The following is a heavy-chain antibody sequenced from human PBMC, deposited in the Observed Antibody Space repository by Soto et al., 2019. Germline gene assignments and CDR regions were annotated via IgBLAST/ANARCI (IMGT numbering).Heavy chain of an antibody. D-gene: IGHD1-20*01. CDR2: IMPIFRTA. CDR3: ARDITGTPRYWFDP. CDR1: GGTFTTAA. J-gene: IGHJ5*02. V-gene: IGHV1-69*13. Sequence: SVKVSCKASGGTFTTAAISWVRQAPGQGLEWMGGIMPIFRTADYAQKFQDRVSITADESTRTAYLELRSLRSEDTAVYYCARDITGTPRYWFDPWG.